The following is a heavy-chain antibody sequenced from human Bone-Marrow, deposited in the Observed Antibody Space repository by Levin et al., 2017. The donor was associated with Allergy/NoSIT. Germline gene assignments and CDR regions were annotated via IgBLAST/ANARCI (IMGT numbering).Heavy chain of an antibody. CDR3: ARRGGYSSSSDWFDP. CDR1: GYTFTSYG. Sequence: GASVKVSCKASGYTFTSYGIRWVRQAPGQGLEWMGWISAYNGNTNYAQKLQGRVTMTTDTSTSTAYMELRSLRSDDTAVYYCARRGGYSSSSDWFDPWGQGTLVTVSS. J-gene: IGHJ5*02. V-gene: IGHV1-18*01. D-gene: IGHD6-6*01. CDR2: ISAYNGNT.